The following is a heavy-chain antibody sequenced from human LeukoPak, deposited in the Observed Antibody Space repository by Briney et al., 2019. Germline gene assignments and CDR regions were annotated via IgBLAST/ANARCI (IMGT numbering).Heavy chain of an antibody. Sequence: PSETLSLTCSVSGGSISGGKDFWGWIRQPPGKGLEWIGSIYYTGSTHYNPSLKGRVTISVDTSKNEFSLNLRSVTATDTAVYYCARRGITYSTSFFEYWGQGSLVTVSS. CDR1: GGSISGGKDF. D-gene: IGHD2-2*01. CDR2: IYYTGST. J-gene: IGHJ4*02. V-gene: IGHV4-39*01. CDR3: ARRGITYSTSFFEY.